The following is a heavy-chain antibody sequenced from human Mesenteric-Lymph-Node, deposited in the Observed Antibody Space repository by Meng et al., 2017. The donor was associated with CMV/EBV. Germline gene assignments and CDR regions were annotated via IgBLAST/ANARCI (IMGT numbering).Heavy chain of an antibody. CDR1: GFTFDDYA. CDR2: ISWNSGSI. CDR3: AKSLDIVVVPAAIGY. D-gene: IGHD2-2*01. V-gene: IGHV3-9*01. J-gene: IGHJ4*02. Sequence: GGSLRLSCAASGFTFDDYAMHWVRQAPGKGLEWVSGISWNSGSIGYADSVKGRFTISRDNAKNSLYLQMNSLRAEDTALYYCAKSLDIVVVPAAIGYWGQGTLVTVSS.